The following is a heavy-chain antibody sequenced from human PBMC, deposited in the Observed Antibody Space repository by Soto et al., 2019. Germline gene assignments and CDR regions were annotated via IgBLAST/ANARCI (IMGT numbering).Heavy chain of an antibody. V-gene: IGHV4-4*02. CDR3: ASGGHSGITIFSSRRRSYGMDV. CDR2: IYHSGST. Sequence: QVQLQESGPGLVKPSGTLSLTCAVSGGSISSSNWWSWVRQPPGKGLEWIGEIYHSGSTNYNPSLKSRVTISVDKAKNQFSLKLSSVTAADTAVYYCASGGHSGITIFSSRRRSYGMDVWGQGTTVTVSS. J-gene: IGHJ6*02. CDR1: GGSISSSNW. D-gene: IGHD3-9*01.